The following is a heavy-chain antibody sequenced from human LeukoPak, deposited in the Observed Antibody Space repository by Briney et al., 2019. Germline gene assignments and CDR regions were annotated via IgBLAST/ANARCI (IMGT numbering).Heavy chain of an antibody. D-gene: IGHD2-15*01. J-gene: IGHJ3*02. V-gene: IGHV4-39*07. CDR2: IYYSGST. CDR1: GGSINSTSNY. CDR3: ARYCSGGSCYAFDI. Sequence: SETLSLTCTVSGGSINSTSNYWGWIRQPPGKGLEWIGSIYYSGSTYYNPSLKSRVTISVDRSKNQFSLKLSSVTAADTAVYYCARYCSGGSCYAFDIWGQGTMVTVSS.